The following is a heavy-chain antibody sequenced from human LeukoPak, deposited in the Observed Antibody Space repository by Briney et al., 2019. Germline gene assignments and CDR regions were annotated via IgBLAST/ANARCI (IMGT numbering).Heavy chain of an antibody. CDR1: GFTFSNHA. CDR3: ARDGQARARYAQDY. D-gene: IGHD3/OR15-3a*01. CDR2: IWYDGSNE. Sequence: GGSLRLSCAASGFTFSNHAIHWVRQPPGKGLEWVAYIWYDGSNENYADSVKGRVTISRDNSKNTLFLQMHSLRGEDTAVYYCARDGQARARYAQDYWGQGTLVTVSS. V-gene: IGHV3-30*02. J-gene: IGHJ4*02.